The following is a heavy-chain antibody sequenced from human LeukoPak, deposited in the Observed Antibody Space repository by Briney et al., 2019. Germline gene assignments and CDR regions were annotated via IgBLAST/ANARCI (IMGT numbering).Heavy chain of an antibody. CDR2: INPNSGDT. D-gene: IGHD4-23*01. J-gene: IGHJ4*02. Sequence: ASVKVSCKASGYTFTAYYMHWVRQAPGQGLEWMGRINPNSGDTIYAQNFQGRVTVTRDTSISTAYLELSRLTSDDTAVYYCACWGGGNQGHWGQGTLVTASS. CDR1: GYTFTAYY. CDR3: ACWGGGNQGH. V-gene: IGHV1-2*06.